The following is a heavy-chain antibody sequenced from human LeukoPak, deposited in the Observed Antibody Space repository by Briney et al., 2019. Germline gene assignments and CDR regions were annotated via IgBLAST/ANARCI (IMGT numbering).Heavy chain of an antibody. J-gene: IGHJ4*02. CDR1: GGSISSYY. CDR3: ARVLSPTYYDFWSGYYMDY. V-gene: IGHV4-59*01. Sequence: SETLSLTRTVSGGSISSYYWSWVRQPPGKGLEGIGYIYYSGSTNYNPSLKSRVTISVDTSKNQFSLKLSSVTAADTAVYYCARVLSPTYYDFWSGYYMDYWGQGTLVTVSS. D-gene: IGHD3-3*01. CDR2: IYYSGST.